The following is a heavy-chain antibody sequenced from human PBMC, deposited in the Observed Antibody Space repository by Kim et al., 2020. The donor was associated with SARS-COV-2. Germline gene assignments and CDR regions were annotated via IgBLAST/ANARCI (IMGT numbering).Heavy chain of an antibody. CDR1: GFTFSSYA. CDR3: VRGREYYGSGSYAEY. D-gene: IGHD3-10*01. V-gene: IGHV3-30-3*01. J-gene: IGHJ4*01. Sequence: GGSLRLSCAASGFTFSSYAMHWVRQAPGKGLEWVAVISYDGSNKYYADSVKGRFTISRDNSKNTLYLQMNSLRAEDTAVYYCVRGREYYGSGSYAEYWG. CDR2: ISYDGSNK.